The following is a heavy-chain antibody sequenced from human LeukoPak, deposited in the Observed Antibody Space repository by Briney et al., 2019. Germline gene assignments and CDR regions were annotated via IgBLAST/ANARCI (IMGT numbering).Heavy chain of an antibody. CDR3: AKDTFSSLRVVTRLYYFDY. Sequence: SETLSLTCAVYGGSFSGYYWSWIRQPPGKGLEWIGEINHSGSTNYNPSLKSRVTISVDTSKNQFSLKLSSVTAADTAVYYCAKDTFSSLRVVTRLYYFDYWGQGTLVTVSS. D-gene: IGHD3-16*01. V-gene: IGHV4-34*01. CDR2: INHSGST. CDR1: GGSFSGYY. J-gene: IGHJ4*02.